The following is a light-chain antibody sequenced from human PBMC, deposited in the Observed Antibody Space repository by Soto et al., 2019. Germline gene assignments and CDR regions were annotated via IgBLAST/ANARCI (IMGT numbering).Light chain of an antibody. CDR3: QQRGTSIT. CDR1: QTVNTY. CDR2: DAS. J-gene: IGKJ5*01. Sequence: IVLTQSPATLSLWPGETAVLSCRASQTVNTYLSWYQQRPGQAPRLLIYDASKRVPGIPARFSGSGSGTDFTLTISSLEPEDFALDYCQQRGTSITFGQGTRLEIE. V-gene: IGKV3-11*01.